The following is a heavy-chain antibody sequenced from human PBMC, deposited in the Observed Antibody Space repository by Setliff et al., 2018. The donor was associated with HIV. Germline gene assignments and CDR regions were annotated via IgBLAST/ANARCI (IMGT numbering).Heavy chain of an antibody. CDR2: IKQDGSEK. D-gene: IGHD4-17*01. Sequence: GGSLRLSCAASGFTFSRFWMSWVRQAPGKGLEWVANIKQDGSEKYFLDSVRGRFTISRDNAKNSLYLQMISLRAEDTAVYYCARGYGDLVSWGQGTLVTVSS. CDR3: ARGYGDLVS. V-gene: IGHV3-7*01. J-gene: IGHJ4*02. CDR1: GFTFSRFW.